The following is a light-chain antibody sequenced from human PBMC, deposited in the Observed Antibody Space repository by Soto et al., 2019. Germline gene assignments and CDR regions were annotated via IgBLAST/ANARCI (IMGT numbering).Light chain of an antibody. CDR1: QSISSW. CDR2: KAS. CDR3: QQYNSYL. J-gene: IGKJ1*01. V-gene: IGKV1-5*03. Sequence: DIQMTQSPSTLSASVGDRVTITCRASQSISSWLAWYQQKPGKAPXLLIYKASSLESGVPSRFSGSGSGTEFTLTISSLQPDDFATYYCQQYNSYLFGQGTKVDIK.